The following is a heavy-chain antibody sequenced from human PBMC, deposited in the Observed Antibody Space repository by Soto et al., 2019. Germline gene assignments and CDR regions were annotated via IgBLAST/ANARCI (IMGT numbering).Heavy chain of an antibody. V-gene: IGHV3-23*01. Sequence: EVQLLESGGGLVQPGGSLRLSCAASGFTFSTYAITWVRQAPGKGLEWVSSISGGGGSTYYADSVKGRFTISRDKSRNSLYLQMNSLRVEDTAVYYCAKDDIVLVSPAPTTPHYGRDVWGQGNAVTVSS. CDR1: GFTFSTYA. J-gene: IGHJ6*02. D-gene: IGHD2-2*01. CDR2: ISGGGGST. CDR3: AKDDIVLVSPAPTTPHYGRDV.